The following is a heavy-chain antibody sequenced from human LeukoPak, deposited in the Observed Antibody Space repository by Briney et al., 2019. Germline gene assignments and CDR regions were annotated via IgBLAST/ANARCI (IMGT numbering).Heavy chain of an antibody. CDR2: IRYDGSNK. D-gene: IGHD5-24*01. CDR1: GFTFSSYG. J-gene: IGHJ4*02. V-gene: IGHV3-30*02. Sequence: GGSLRLSCAASGFTFSSYGVHWVRQAPGKGLEWVAFIRYDGSNKYYADSVKGRFTISRDNSKNTLYLQMNSLRAEDTAVYYCAKGGRWLQYFDYWGQGTLVTVSS. CDR3: AKGGRWLQYFDY.